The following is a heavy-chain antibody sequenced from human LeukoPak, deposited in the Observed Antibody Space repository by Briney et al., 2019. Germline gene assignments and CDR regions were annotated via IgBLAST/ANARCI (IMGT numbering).Heavy chain of an antibody. CDR3: ATQSITLVVVISPFDY. CDR2: INTVGSYI. V-gene: IGHV3-21*01. D-gene: IGHD3-22*01. Sequence: PGGSLRLSCAASGFTFTSYSFNWVRQAPGKGLEWVSSINTVGSYIYYADSVRGRFTISRDDADNSLYLQMNSLRAEDTAVYYCATQSITLVVVISPFDYWGQGTLVTVSS. CDR1: GFTFTSYS. J-gene: IGHJ4*02.